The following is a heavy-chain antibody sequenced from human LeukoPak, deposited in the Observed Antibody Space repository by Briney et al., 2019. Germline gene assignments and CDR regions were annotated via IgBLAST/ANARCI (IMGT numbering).Heavy chain of an antibody. Sequence: SETLSLTCTVSGGSVTGYHWSWIRQPPGKGLEWIGYIYYTGSTKYNPSLKSRVTISVDTSKNQFSLKLSSVTAADTAIYYCARALNSGYSDYWGQGTLVTVSS. J-gene: IGHJ4*02. CDR3: ARALNSGYSDY. V-gene: IGHV4-59*02. CDR1: GGSVTGYH. CDR2: IYYTGST. D-gene: IGHD3-22*01.